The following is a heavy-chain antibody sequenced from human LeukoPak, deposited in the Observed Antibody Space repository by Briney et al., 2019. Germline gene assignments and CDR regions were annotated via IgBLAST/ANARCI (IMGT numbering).Heavy chain of an antibody. Sequence: GESLRLSCAASGFTFSSYGMHWVRQAPGKGLEWVAFIRHDGSNKYYADSVKGRFTISRDNSKNTLYLQMNSLRAEDTAVYYCAKAKIAAAGLFDYWGQGTLVTVSS. CDR2: IRHDGSNK. CDR3: AKAKIAAAGLFDY. J-gene: IGHJ4*02. V-gene: IGHV3-30*02. D-gene: IGHD6-13*01. CDR1: GFTFSSYG.